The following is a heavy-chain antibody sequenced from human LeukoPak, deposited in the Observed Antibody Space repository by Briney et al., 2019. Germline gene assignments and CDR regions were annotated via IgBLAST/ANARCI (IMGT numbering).Heavy chain of an antibody. CDR1: GGSISSSSYY. J-gene: IGHJ4*02. CDR2: INHSGST. D-gene: IGHD6-13*01. CDR3: AREDSPPSKGKRIAAAGRGPFDY. V-gene: IGHV4-39*07. Sequence: PSETLSLTCTVSGGSISSSSYYWVWIRQPPGKGLEWIGEINHSGSTNYNPSLKSRVTISVDTSKNQFSLKLSSVTAADTAVYYCAREDSPPSKGKRIAAAGRGPFDYWGQGTLVTVSS.